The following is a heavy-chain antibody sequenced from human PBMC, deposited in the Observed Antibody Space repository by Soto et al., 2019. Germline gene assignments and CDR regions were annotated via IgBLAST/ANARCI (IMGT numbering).Heavy chain of an antibody. Sequence: QVQLQESGPRLVKPSGTLSLSCTVTGDSISTAIWWSWVRQSPERGLEWIGEVYYTGTTHYNPSLGNRVIVSADKSRNQFSLSLSYVTAADTAIYYCARRGGSFRAFEITYFDTWGQGALVTVSS. CDR1: GDSISTAIW. D-gene: IGHD3-16*01. V-gene: IGHV4-4*02. J-gene: IGHJ4*02. CDR2: VYYTGTT. CDR3: ARRGGSFRAFEITYFDT.